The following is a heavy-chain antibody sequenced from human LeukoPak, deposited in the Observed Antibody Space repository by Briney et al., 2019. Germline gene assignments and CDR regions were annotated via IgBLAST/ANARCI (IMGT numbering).Heavy chain of an antibody. J-gene: IGHJ4*02. CDR1: GFTFSSYW. CDR3: TRGATGSYFWPADY. Sequence: GGSLRLSCAASGFTFSSYWMHWVRQAPGKGLVWVSRISVDGTTTTYADPVKGRFTISRDNAKNTLYPQMDSLRAEDTAIYFCTRGATGSYFWPADYWGQGTLVTVSS. V-gene: IGHV3-74*01. D-gene: IGHD3-10*01. CDR2: ISVDGTTT.